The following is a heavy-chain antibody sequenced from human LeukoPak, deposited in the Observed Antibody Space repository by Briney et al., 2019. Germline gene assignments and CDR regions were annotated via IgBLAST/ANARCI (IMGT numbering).Heavy chain of an antibody. CDR3: ARYYYGSGSYSFDY. V-gene: IGHV4-61*02. Sequence: SETLSLTCTVSGGSISSGSYYWSWIRQPAGKGLEWIGRIYTSGSTNYNPSLKSRVTISVDTSKNQFSLKLSSVTAADTAVYYCARYYYGSGSYSFDYWGQGTLVTVSS. CDR2: IYTSGST. CDR1: GGSISSGSYY. D-gene: IGHD3-10*01. J-gene: IGHJ4*02.